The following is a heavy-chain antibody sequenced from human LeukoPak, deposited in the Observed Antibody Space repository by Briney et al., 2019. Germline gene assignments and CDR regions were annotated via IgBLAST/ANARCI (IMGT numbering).Heavy chain of an antibody. CDR2: IYYSGST. V-gene: IGHV4-39*01. J-gene: IGHJ4*02. Sequence: SETLSLTCTVSGGSISSSSYYWGWIRQPPGRGLEWIVSIYYSGSTYYNPSLRSRVTISVDTSKNQFSLKLSSVTAADTAVYYCARLGPDGLDGYAVADYWGQGTLVTVSS. CDR3: ARLGPDGLDGYAVADY. CDR1: GGSISSSSYY. D-gene: IGHD1-1*01.